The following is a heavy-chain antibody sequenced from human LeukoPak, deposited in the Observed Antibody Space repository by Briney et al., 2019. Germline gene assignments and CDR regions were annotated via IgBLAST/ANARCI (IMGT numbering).Heavy chain of an antibody. V-gene: IGHV3-23*01. CDR2: ISGSGGST. J-gene: IGHJ4*02. CDR3: AKISRYDILTGQPYFDY. D-gene: IGHD3-9*01. Sequence: GGSLRPSCAASGFTFSSYAMSWVRQAPGKGLEWVSAISGSGGSTYYADSVKGRSTISRDNSKNTLYLQMNSLRAEDTAVYYCAKISRYDILTGQPYFDYWGQGTLVTVSS. CDR1: GFTFSSYA.